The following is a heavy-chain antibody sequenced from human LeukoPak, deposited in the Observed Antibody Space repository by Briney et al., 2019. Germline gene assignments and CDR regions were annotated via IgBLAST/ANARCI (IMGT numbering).Heavy chain of an antibody. V-gene: IGHV3-33*01. J-gene: IGHJ4*02. CDR2: IWDDGSNE. D-gene: IGHD1-1*01. Sequence: PGGSLRLSCAAPGFTFSNYGMHGVRQAPRKGLEWVAVIWDDGSNEYYADSVKGRFTIFRDNRKNTLYLQMNSLRAEDTAVYSCARDHSGTQDYWGQGTLVTVSS. CDR3: ARDHSGTQDY. CDR1: GFTFSNYG.